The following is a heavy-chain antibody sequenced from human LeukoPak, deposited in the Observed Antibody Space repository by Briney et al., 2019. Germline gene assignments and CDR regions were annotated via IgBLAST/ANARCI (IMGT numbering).Heavy chain of an antibody. CDR2: IYTSGST. V-gene: IGHV4-61*02. Sequence: SETLSLTCTVSGGSISSGSYYWSWIRQPAGKGLEWIGRIYTSGSTNYNPSLKSRVTTSVDTSKNQFSLKLSSVTAADTAVYYCARARKNYYMDVWGKGTTVTVSS. J-gene: IGHJ6*03. CDR1: GGSISSGSYY. CDR3: ARARKNYYMDV.